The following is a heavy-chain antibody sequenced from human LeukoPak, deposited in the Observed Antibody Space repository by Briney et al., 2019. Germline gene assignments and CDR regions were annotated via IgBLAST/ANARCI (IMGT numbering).Heavy chain of an antibody. J-gene: IGHJ6*04. CDR1: GFTFSSYS. Sequence: GGSLRLSCTASGFTFSSYSMNWVRQAPGKGLEWVSSISTSSSYIYYADSVKGRFTISRDNAKNSLYLQMNSLRAEDTAVYYCAELGVTMIGGVWGKGTTVTISS. CDR3: AELGVTMIGGV. D-gene: IGHD3-10*02. V-gene: IGHV3-21*01. CDR2: ISTSSSYI.